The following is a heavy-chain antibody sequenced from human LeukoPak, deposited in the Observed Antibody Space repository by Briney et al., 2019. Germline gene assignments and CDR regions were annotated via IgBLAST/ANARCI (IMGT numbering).Heavy chain of an antibody. V-gene: IGHV3-48*01. CDR1: GFTFSSYS. J-gene: IGHJ6*03. CDR3: ARGRGIAAAGPPLNYYYMDV. Sequence: PGGSLRLSCAASGFTFSSYSMNWVRQAPGKGLEWVSYISSSSSTIYYADSVKGRFTISRDNSQNTLYLQMNSLRAEDTAVYYCARGRGIAAAGPPLNYYYMDVWGKGTTVTVSS. D-gene: IGHD6-13*01. CDR2: ISSSSSTI.